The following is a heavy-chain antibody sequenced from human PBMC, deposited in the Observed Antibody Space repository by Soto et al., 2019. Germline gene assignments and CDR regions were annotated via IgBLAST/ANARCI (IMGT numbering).Heavy chain of an antibody. V-gene: IGHV1-69*13. CDR2: IIPIFGTA. CDR3: ARDLPNRVVPAALRYYYYGMDV. CDR1: GVTFSRYA. J-gene: IGHJ6*02. Sequence: SVKVSCKASGVTFSRYAISWVRQAPGQGLEWMGGIIPIFGTANYAQKFQGRVTITADESTSTAYMELSSLRSEDTAVYYCARDLPNRVVPAALRYYYYGMDVWGQGTTVTVSS. D-gene: IGHD2-2*02.